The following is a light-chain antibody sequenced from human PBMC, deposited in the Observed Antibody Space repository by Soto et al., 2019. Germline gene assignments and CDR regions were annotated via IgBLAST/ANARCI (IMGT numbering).Light chain of an antibody. CDR1: QTISSW. Sequence: TKAPSTLSPSLSKIVTITCRASQTISSWLAWYQQKPGKAPKLLIYKASTLKSGVPSRFSGSGSGTEFTLTISSLQPDDFATYCCQQYNSYSAQFGQGTKV. J-gene: IGKJ1*01. CDR2: KAS. V-gene: IGKV1-5*03. CDR3: QQYNSYSAQ.